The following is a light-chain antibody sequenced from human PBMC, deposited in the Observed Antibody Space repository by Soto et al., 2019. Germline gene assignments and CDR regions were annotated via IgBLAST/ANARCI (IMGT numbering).Light chain of an antibody. V-gene: IGKV1-39*01. CDR2: DAS. Sequence: DIQMTQSPSSLSASVGDRVTITCQASQDITNSLNWYQQKPGKAPNLLIFDASNLDAGVPSRFSGSGSGTDFTLSISSLQPEDFATYYCQQSYSGPLTFGGGTKVEIK. J-gene: IGKJ4*01. CDR1: QDITNS. CDR3: QQSYSGPLT.